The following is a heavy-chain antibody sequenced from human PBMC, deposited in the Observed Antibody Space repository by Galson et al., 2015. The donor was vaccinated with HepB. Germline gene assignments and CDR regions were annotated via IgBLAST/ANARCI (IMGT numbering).Heavy chain of an antibody. D-gene: IGHD6-13*01. J-gene: IGHJ4*02. CDR3: AKAFDTSSWYPIDY. Sequence: SLRLSCAGSGLSFSNYALSWVRQAPGKGLEWVSDISGSGKSTYYADFVKGRFTISRDNSKKTLYLQMSSLRAEDTAIYYCAKAFDTSSWYPIDYWGQGTLVTVSS. CDR1: GLSFSNYA. CDR2: ISGSGKST. V-gene: IGHV3-23*01.